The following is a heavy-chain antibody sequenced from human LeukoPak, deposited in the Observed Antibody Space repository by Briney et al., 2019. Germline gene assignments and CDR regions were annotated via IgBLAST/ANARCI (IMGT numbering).Heavy chain of an antibody. CDR1: GYSIGSGYY. J-gene: IGHJ4*02. CDR3: ARYLVVPATPFDY. CDR2: IYHSGST. V-gene: IGHV4-38-2*02. D-gene: IGHD2-2*01. Sequence: PSETLSLTXTVSGYSIGSGYYWGWIREPPGKGLERIGSIYHSGSTYYNPSLKSRVTISVDTSKNQFSLKLSSVTAADTAVYYCARYLVVPATPFDYWGQGTLVTVSS.